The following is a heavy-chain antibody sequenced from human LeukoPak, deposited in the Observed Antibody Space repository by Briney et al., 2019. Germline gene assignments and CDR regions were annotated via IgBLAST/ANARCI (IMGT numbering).Heavy chain of an antibody. CDR2: IWYDGSNK. CDR3: ARDRGSSGWYDAFDI. Sequence: PGRSLRLSCAASGFTFSSYGMHWVRQAPGKGLEWVAVIWYDGSNKYYADSVKGRFTISRDNSKNTLYLQMNSLRVEATAVYYCARDRGSSGWYDAFDIWGQGTMVTVSS. V-gene: IGHV3-33*01. J-gene: IGHJ3*02. CDR1: GFTFSSYG. D-gene: IGHD6-19*01.